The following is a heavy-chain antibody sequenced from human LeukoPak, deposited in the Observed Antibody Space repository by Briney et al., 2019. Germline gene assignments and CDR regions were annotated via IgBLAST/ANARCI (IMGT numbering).Heavy chain of an antibody. CDR3: AREREGALSPIFTSGSYWFDP. Sequence: PGGSLRLSCAASGFTFSSYSMKWVRQAPGKGLEWGSSINSSSSYIYYADSVKGRFTISRDNAKNSLYLQMNSLRAEDTAVYYCAREREGALSPIFTSGSYWFDPWGQGTLVTVSS. CDR2: INSSSSYI. J-gene: IGHJ5*02. CDR1: GFTFSSYS. V-gene: IGHV3-21*01. D-gene: IGHD1-26*01.